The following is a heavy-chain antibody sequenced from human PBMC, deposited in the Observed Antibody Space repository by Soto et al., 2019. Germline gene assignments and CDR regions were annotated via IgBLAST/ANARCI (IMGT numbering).Heavy chain of an antibody. V-gene: IGHV3-74*01. CDR2: ISTDGTNT. D-gene: IGHD1-1*01. CDR1: GFSFSSYW. J-gene: IGHJ6*02. CDR3: ARDPLIGKTDYGLDV. Sequence: GGSLRLSCAASGFSFSSYWMHWVRQAPGKGLVWVSRISTDGTNTSYAASVKGRFAISRDNAKSTLYLQMSSLKAEDTAVYYCARDPLIGKTDYGLDVWGQGITVTVS.